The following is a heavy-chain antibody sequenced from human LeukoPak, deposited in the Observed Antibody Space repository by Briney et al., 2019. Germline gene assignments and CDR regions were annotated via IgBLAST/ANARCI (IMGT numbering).Heavy chain of an antibody. CDR1: GFSLTTSGVS. CDR3: AHRTNPYGYYYGMDV. V-gene: IGHV2-5*02. D-gene: IGHD4-17*01. CDR2: IYWDNDK. Sequence: SGPTLVNHTQTLTLTCTFSGFSLTTSGVSVAWIRQPPGKALEWLALIYWDNDKRYSPSLKSRLTITKDTSKNQVVLTMTNMDPVDTATYYCAHRTNPYGYYYGMDVWGQGTTVTVSS. J-gene: IGHJ6*02.